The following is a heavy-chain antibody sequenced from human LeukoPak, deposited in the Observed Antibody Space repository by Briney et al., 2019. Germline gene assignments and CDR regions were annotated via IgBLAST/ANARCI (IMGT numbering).Heavy chain of an antibody. J-gene: IGHJ4*02. V-gene: IGHV1-18*01. CDR1: GYTFTNYG. CDR3: ARDQVITTFDY. D-gene: IGHD3-22*01. CDR2: ISGYSNNT. Sequence: ASVKVSCKASGYTFTNYGISWVRQAPGQGLEWMGWISGYSNNTYYAQRFQGRVTMTTDTSTTTAHMELRSLRSDDTAVYYCARDQVITTFDYWGQGTLVTVSS.